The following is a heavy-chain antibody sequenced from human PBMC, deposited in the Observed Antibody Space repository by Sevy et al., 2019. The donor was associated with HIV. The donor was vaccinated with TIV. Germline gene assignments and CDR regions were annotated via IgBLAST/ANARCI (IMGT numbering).Heavy chain of an antibody. CDR2: IYPGDSDT. D-gene: IGHD1-26*01. Sequence: GESLKISCKASGYSFTSYWIGWVRQMPGKGLEWMGIIYPGDSDTRYSPSFQGQVTISADKSISTAYLQWRSLKASDTAMYYCATHPWELLEPSDYWGQGTLVTVSS. CDR1: GYSFTSYW. V-gene: IGHV5-51*01. CDR3: ATHPWELLEPSDY. J-gene: IGHJ4*02.